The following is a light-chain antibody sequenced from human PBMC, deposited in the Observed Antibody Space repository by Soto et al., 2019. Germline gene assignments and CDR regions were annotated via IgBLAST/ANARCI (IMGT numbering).Light chain of an antibody. CDR3: QQRSNWPPYT. Sequence: EIVLTQSPATLSLSPGERATLSCRASQSVSSYLAWYQQKPGQAPRLLIYDASNRATGIPARLSGSGSGTDFTLTISSLEPEDFAVYYCQQRSNWPPYTFGQGTKQEI. CDR2: DAS. CDR1: QSVSSY. J-gene: IGKJ2*01. V-gene: IGKV3-11*01.